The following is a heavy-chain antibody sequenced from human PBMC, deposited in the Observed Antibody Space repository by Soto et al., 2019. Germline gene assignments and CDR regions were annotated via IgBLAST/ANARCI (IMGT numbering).Heavy chain of an antibody. D-gene: IGHD6-19*01. J-gene: IGHJ5*02. CDR3: AHRLIAVAGYNWFDP. CDR1: GFPLSTSGVG. Sequence: QITLKESGPTLVKPTQTLTLTCTFSGFPLSTSGVGVGWIRQPPGKALEWLALIYWNDDKRYSPSLKSRLTITKDTSKNQVVLTMTNMDPVDTATYSCAHRLIAVAGYNWFDPWGQGTLVTVSS. V-gene: IGHV2-5*01. CDR2: IYWNDDK.